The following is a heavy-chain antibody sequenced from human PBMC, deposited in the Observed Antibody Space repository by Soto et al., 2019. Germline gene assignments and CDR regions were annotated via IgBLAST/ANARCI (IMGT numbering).Heavy chain of an antibody. V-gene: IGHV1-69*13. CDR2: IIPIFGTA. D-gene: IGHD3-22*01. J-gene: IGHJ5*02. CDR1: GGTFSSYA. CDR3: ARVLGHYYDPGWFDP. Sequence: SVKVSCKASGGTFSSYAISWVRQAPGQGLEWMGGIIPIFGTANYAQKCQGRVTITADESTSTAYMELSSLRSEDTAVYYCARVLGHYYDPGWFDPWGQGTLVTVSS.